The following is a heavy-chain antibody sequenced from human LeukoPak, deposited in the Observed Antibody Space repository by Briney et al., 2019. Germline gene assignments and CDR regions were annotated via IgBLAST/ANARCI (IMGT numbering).Heavy chain of an antibody. V-gene: IGHV3-48*02. CDR3: ARDNPIGFGQLSARDY. D-gene: IGHD3-10*01. J-gene: IGHJ4*02. CDR1: GFTFSTYS. CDR2: ISAGSSTI. Sequence: GGSLRLSCAASGFTFSTYSVNWVRQAPGKGLEWVSYISAGSSTIYYADSVRGRFTISRDNAKNSLYLQMNSLRDEDTAVYYCARDNPIGFGQLSARDYWGQGTLVTVSS.